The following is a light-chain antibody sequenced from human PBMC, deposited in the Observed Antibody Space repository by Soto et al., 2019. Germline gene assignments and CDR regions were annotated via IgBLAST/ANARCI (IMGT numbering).Light chain of an antibody. CDR2: GAS. CDR3: QQYGSSPPSWT. V-gene: IGKV3-20*01. J-gene: IGKJ1*01. Sequence: ETVLTQSPGTLSLSPGERATLSCRASQSVSSSYLAWYQQKPGQAPRLLIYGASSRATGIPDRFSGSGSGTDFPLTISRLETEDFAVYYCQQYGSSPPSWTFGQGTKVEIK. CDR1: QSVSSSY.